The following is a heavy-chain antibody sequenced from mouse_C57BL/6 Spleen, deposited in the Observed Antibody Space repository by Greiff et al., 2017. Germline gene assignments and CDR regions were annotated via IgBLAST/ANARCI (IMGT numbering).Heavy chain of an antibody. CDR1: GYTFTDYY. CDR2: IYPGSGNT. D-gene: IGHD2-4*01. V-gene: IGHV1-76*01. CDR3: ARHYDYAHWYFDV. Sequence: QVQLKESGAELVRPGASVKLSCKASGYTFTDYYINWVKQRPGQGLEWIARIYPGSGNTYYNEKFKGKATLTAEKSSSTAYMQLSSLTSEDSAVYFCARHYDYAHWYFDVWGTGTTVTVSS. J-gene: IGHJ1*03.